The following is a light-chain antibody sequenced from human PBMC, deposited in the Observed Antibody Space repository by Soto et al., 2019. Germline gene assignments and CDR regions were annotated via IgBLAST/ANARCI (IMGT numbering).Light chain of an antibody. CDR2: GTS. J-gene: IGKJ1*01. CDR3: QQYCDSPPT. CDR1: QSVSSNS. Sequence: EIMLTQSPGTLSLSPGESATLSCRASQSVSSNSLAWYRRNPGQPPSLLIYGTSTRATDIPRRFSGSGSGTDFTLTITTLEPEDFAVDFCQQYCDSPPTFGQGTKVEVK. V-gene: IGKV3-20*01.